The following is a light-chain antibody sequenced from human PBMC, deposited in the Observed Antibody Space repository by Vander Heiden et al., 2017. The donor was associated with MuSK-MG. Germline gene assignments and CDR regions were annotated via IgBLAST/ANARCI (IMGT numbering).Light chain of an antibody. Sequence: HSVLTQPPSASGTPGQRVTIPCSGSSSNIGSNTLNWYQQLPGTAPKRRSYSNNQRPSGVPDRFSGSKSGTSVNLVISGLQSEEEADDYCEAWDDSTVGCGGGNKLTV. CDR2: SNN. CDR1: SSNIGSNT. V-gene: IGLV1-44*01. J-gene: IGLJ2*01. CDR3: EAWDDSTVG.